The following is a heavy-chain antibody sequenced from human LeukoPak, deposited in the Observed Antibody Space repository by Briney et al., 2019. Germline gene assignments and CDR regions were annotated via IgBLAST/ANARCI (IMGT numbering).Heavy chain of an antibody. CDR3: VKDNPVCHV. CDR1: GFTFSDNG. CDR2: IRNDGSDT. J-gene: IGHJ6*04. Sequence: PGGSLGLSCTACGFTFSDNGMHWARQAPGKGLEWVAFIRNDGSDTYYADSVKGRFTISRDNARNTLYLQMNSLTTEDTAVYYCVKDNPVCHVWGKGTTVAVSS. D-gene: IGHD2-2*01. V-gene: IGHV3-30*02.